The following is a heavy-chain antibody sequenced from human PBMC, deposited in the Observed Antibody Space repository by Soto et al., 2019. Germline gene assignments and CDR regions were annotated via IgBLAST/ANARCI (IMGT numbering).Heavy chain of an antibody. V-gene: IGHV3-33*01. D-gene: IGHD2-15*01. CDR1: GFIFNEYG. J-gene: IGHJ4*02. Sequence: QVQLVESGGGVVQPGRSLRLSCAASGFIFNEYGMHWVRQAPGKGLEWVAVIWYDGSNKYYADSVKGRFTFSRDNSKNTKSLQMNSLRVEDRAIYYCARWGCSGSNCNLNQRSFDLWGQGTLVTVSS. CDR3: ARWGCSGSNCNLNQRSFDL. CDR2: IWYDGSNK.